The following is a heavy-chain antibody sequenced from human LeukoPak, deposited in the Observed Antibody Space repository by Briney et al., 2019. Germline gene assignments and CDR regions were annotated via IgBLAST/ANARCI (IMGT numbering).Heavy chain of an antibody. V-gene: IGHV4-4*07. CDR2: MYSSGSS. CDR1: GTFISPYH. J-gene: IGHJ3*02. CDR3: ARVLCVSNGICYAFDI. Sequence: SETLSLTCTVSGTFISPYHWSWFRQSVGKGLEWIGLMYSSGSSNYSPSLKSRLTISPDNSKNQFSLRLSSVTAADTAVYYCARVLCVSNGICYAFDIWGQGTTVIVPS. D-gene: IGHD2-8*01.